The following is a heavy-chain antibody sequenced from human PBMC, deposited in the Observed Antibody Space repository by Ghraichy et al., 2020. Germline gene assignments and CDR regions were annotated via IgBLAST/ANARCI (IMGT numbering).Heavy chain of an antibody. Sequence: ERVSGINWNGGSTGYADSVKGRFTISRDNAKNYLYLQMNSLRAEDTALYYCARALMNYDILTGYYPFDYSVQG. V-gene: IGHV3-20*03. D-gene: IGHD3-9*01. J-gene: IGHJ4*02. CDR3: ARALMNYDILTGYYPFDY. CDR2: INWNGGST.